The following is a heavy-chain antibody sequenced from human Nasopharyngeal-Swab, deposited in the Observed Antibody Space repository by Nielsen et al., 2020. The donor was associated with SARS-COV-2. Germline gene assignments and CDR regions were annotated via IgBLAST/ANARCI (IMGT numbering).Heavy chain of an antibody. D-gene: IGHD1-7*01. CDR2: IYYSEST. J-gene: IGHJ6*02. V-gene: IGHV4-39*01. Sequence: SETLSLTCPVSGGSISSSCYYWGWIRQPPGKGVEWSTSIYYSESTYYNPTIKSRVTISLDTSKNQFSLKLSAVTAADTAVYYCARQPLTGTTGGMDVWGQGTTVTVSS. CDR1: GGSISSSCYY. CDR3: ARQPLTGTTGGMDV.